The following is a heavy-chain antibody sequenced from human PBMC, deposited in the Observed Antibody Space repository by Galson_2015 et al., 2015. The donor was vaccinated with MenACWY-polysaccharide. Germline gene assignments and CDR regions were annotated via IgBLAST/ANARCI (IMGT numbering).Heavy chain of an antibody. V-gene: IGHV1-8*01. CDR2: MNPNSGNT. J-gene: IGHJ4*02. CDR1: GYMFTSYD. D-gene: IGHD6-13*01. CDR3: ARGVTAAGSGFDY. Sequence: SVKVSCKASGYMFTSYDISWVRQAPGHGLEWMGWMNPNSGNTGYAQKFQGRVTMTRNTSIRTAYMELSSLRSDGTAVYYCARGVTAAGSGFDYWGQGALVTVSS.